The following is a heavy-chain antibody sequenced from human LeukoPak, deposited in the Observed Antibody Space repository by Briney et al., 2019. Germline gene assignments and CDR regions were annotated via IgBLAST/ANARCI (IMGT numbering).Heavy chain of an antibody. CDR1: GGSISSGGYY. J-gene: IGHJ4*02. CDR3: ARVPRWLGDSHFDY. V-gene: IGHV4-31*03. CDR2: IYYSGST. Sequence: SQTLSLTCTVSGGSISSGGYYWSWIRQHPGKGLEWIGYIYYSGSTYYNPSLKSRVTISVDTSKNQFSLKLSSVTAADTAVYYCARVPRWLGDSHFDYWGQGTLVTVSP. D-gene: IGHD6-19*01.